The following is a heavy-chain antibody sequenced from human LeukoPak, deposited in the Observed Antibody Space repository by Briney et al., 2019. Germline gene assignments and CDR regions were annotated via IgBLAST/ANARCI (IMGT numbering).Heavy chain of an antibody. D-gene: IGHD3-9*01. Sequence: SETLPLTCAVYGGSFSGYYWSWIRQPPGKGLEWIGEINHSGSTNYNPSLKSRVTISVDTSKNQFSLKLSSVTAADTAVYYCARVHYDILTGYYYGMDVWGQGTTVTVSS. CDR3: ARVHYDILTGYYYGMDV. J-gene: IGHJ6*02. CDR1: GGSFSGYY. CDR2: INHSGST. V-gene: IGHV4-34*01.